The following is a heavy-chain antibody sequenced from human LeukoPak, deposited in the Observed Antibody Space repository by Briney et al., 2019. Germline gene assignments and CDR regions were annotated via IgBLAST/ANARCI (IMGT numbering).Heavy chain of an antibody. CDR3: ARVHYYDSSGYYALSG. D-gene: IGHD3-22*01. J-gene: IGHJ4*02. V-gene: IGHV4-4*02. CDR1: GGSISSSNW. CDR2: IYHSGST. Sequence: SGTLSLTCAVSGGSISSSNWWSWVRQPPGKGLEWIGEIYHSGSTNYNPSLKSRVTISVDKSKNQFSLKLSSVTAADTAVYYCARVHYYDSSGYYALSGWGQGTLVTVSS.